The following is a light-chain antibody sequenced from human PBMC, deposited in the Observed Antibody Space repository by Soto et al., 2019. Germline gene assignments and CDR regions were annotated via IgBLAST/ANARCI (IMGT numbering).Light chain of an antibody. CDR3: CSHTTSRTRV. J-gene: IGLJ2*01. CDR2: DVS. CDR1: NSDVGAYNY. Sequence: QSALTQPASVSGSPGQSITISCTGTNSDVGAYNYVSWYQQHPGKAPKLMIYDVSDRPSGVSNRFSGSKSGNTASLTISGLQAGDEADYYCCSHTTSRTRVFGGGTKVTVL. V-gene: IGLV2-14*03.